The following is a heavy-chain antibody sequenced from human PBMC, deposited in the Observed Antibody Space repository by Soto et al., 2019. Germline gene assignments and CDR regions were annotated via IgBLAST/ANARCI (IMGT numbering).Heavy chain of an antibody. J-gene: IGHJ4*02. CDR2: SSNSGTFS. D-gene: IGHD7-27*01. Sequence: PGGSLRLSCEGSGFTFSDYYISWIRQAPGKGLEWISYSSNSGTFSRYADSVKGRFTIARDNGQNSLSLQINSLRVEDTAVYYCVRELGLAYWGQGALVTVSS. CDR1: GFTFSDYY. CDR3: VRELGLAY. V-gene: IGHV3-11*05.